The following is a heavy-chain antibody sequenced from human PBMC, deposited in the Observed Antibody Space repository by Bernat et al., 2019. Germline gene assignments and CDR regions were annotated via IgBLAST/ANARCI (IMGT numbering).Heavy chain of an antibody. J-gene: IGHJ4*02. CDR2: IRYDGSDK. V-gene: IGHV3-30*02. D-gene: IGHD4-17*01. CDR3: AKERGYGPFDY. Sequence: QVQLVESGGGEVQPGGSPRLSCAASGFTFSNYGMHWVRQAPGKGLEWVAFIRYDGSDKYYAESVKGRFTISRDNSKNTLYLQMNSLRVEDTAVYYCAKERGYGPFDYWGQGTLVTVSS. CDR1: GFTFSNYG.